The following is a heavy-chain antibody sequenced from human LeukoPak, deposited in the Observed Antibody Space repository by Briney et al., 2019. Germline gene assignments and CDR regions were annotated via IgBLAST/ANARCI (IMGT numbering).Heavy chain of an antibody. CDR3: ARDPPGIAASGTGG. Sequence: GGSLRLSCAASGFPFSSYAMSWARQAPGKGLEWVSAVSGSGSTTYYADSVKGRFTISRDNSKNTLYLQMNSLRVEDTAMYYCARDPPGIAASGTGGWGQGTLVTVSS. CDR2: VSGSGSTT. D-gene: IGHD6-13*01. J-gene: IGHJ4*02. V-gene: IGHV3-23*01. CDR1: GFPFSSYA.